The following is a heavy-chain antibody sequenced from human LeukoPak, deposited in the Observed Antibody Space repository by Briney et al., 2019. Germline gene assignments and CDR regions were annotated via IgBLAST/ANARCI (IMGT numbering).Heavy chain of an antibody. CDR2: IKQDGSEK. CDR3: AKDYDSTGYYDSIGHYYSWPAGY. Sequence: GGSLRLSCAASGFTFSSYWMSWVRQAPGKGLEWVANIKQDGSEKYYVDSVMGRFTISRDNSKNILYLQMNTLRAEDTALYYCAKDYDSTGYYDSIGHYYSWPAGYWGQGTLVTVSS. CDR1: GFTFSSYW. V-gene: IGHV3-7*03. D-gene: IGHD3-22*01. J-gene: IGHJ4*02.